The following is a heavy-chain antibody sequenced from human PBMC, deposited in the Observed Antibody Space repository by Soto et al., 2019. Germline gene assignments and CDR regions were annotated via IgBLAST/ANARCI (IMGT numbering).Heavy chain of an antibody. D-gene: IGHD3-10*01. J-gene: IGHJ6*02. V-gene: IGHV1-2*04. CDR3: ARVGGGLASLGYYGMDV. Sequence: QVQLVQSGAEVKKTGASVKVSCTASGYTFIGYYIHWVRQAPGPGLEWMGWINPNSGGTNYSQRFQGWVTRTRDRSISTAYMELSRLKSDDTAVYYCARVGGGLASLGYYGMDVWGQGTTVTVSS. CDR1: GYTFIGYY. CDR2: INPNSGGT.